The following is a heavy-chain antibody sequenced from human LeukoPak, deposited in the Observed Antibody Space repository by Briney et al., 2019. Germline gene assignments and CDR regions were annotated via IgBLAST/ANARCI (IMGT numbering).Heavy chain of an antibody. CDR1: GGSISSGAYY. V-gene: IGHV4-31*03. D-gene: IGHD3-3*01. Sequence: SQTLSLTCTVSGGSISSGAYYWSWIRQHPGKGLEWIGYIYYSGSTYYNPSLKSRVTISVDTSKNQFSLKLSSVTAADTAVYYCARLCPYYDFWSGYYSFDYWGQGTLVTVSS. CDR3: ARLCPYYDFWSGYYSFDY. CDR2: IYYSGST. J-gene: IGHJ4*02.